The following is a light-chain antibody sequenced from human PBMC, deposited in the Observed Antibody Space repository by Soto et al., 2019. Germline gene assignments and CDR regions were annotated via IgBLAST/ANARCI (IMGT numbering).Light chain of an antibody. V-gene: IGKV3-15*01. J-gene: IGKJ1*01. CDR1: QSVSNY. CDR3: LQYSRWPRT. Sequence: EIVMTQSPATLSVSPGERATLSCRASQSVSNYLSWYQQKPGQAPRLLIFGASTRAIGIPAIFSGGGSGTEFTLTISSLQSEDFAVYYCLQYSRWPRTFGQGTKVEIK. CDR2: GAS.